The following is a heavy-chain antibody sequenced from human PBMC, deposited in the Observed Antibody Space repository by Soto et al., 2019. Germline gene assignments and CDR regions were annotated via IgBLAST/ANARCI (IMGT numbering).Heavy chain of an antibody. Sequence: ESGGVLVQPGGSLRLSCVASGFTFDSHWMHWVRKAPGEGVVWASRIKTDGYAAAYAYSVKGRFTISRDNPKNTVYLQMNSLRAEDTAVYFCVRESGVAADCWGQGTLVTVSS. CDR2: IKTDGYAA. V-gene: IGHV3-74*01. CDR1: GFTFDSHW. CDR3: VRESGVAADC. J-gene: IGHJ4*02. D-gene: IGHD6-19*01.